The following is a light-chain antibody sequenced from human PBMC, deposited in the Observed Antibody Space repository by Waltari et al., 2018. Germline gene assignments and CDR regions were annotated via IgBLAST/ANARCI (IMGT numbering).Light chain of an antibody. Sequence: EILMTQSLPTLSVSPGERATLSCRASQSISRNLAWYQQKPGQAPRLLIYGASTRATGISARFSGSGSWTEFTLHLSSLQSEDFAIYYCQQYKNWRPFCQGTILEI. CDR2: GAS. J-gene: IGKJ2*01. CDR1: QSISRN. CDR3: QQYKNWRP. V-gene: IGKV3-15*01.